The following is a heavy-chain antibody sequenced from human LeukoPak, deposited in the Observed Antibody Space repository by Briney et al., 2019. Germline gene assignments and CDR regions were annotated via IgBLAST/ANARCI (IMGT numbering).Heavy chain of an antibody. CDR1: GYTFTSYD. D-gene: IGHD3-10*01. V-gene: IGHV1-8*01. J-gene: IGHJ6*03. Sequence: GASVKVSCKASGYTFTSYDINWVRQATGQGLEWMGWMNPNSGNTGYAQKFQGRVTMTRNTSISTAYVELSSLRSEDTAVYYCARGSDYYGSGSYYDYYYMDVWGKGTTVTVSS. CDR3: ARGSDYYGSGSYYDYYYMDV. CDR2: MNPNSGNT.